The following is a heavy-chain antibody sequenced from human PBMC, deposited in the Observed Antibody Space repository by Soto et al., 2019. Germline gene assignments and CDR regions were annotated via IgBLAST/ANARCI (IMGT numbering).Heavy chain of an antibody. V-gene: IGHV4-28*01. CDR3: VSGPYSSSSQAADY. CDR1: GYSISSSNW. J-gene: IGHJ4*02. D-gene: IGHD6-13*01. Sequence: QVQLQESGPGLVKPSDTLSLTCAVSGYSISSSNWWGWIRQPPGKGLEWIGYIYYSGSTYYNPSLKSRVTMSVDTSKNQFSLKLSSVTAVDTAVYYCVSGPYSSSSQAADYWGQGTLVTVSS. CDR2: IYYSGST.